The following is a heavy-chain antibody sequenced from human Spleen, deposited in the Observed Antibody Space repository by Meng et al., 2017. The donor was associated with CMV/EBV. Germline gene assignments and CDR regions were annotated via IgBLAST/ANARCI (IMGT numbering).Heavy chain of an antibody. J-gene: IGHJ1*01. CDR1: GFTFSYHA. D-gene: IGHD2-15*01. V-gene: IGHV3-21*01. CDR3: ARGYCSGGSCPEYFQH. CDR2: ISSSSSYI. Sequence: GESLKISCAASGFTFSYHAMHWVRQAPGKGLEWVSSISSSSSYIYYADSVKGRFTISRDNAKNSLFLQMNSLRAEDTAVYYCARGYCSGGSCPEYFQHWGQGTLVTVSS.